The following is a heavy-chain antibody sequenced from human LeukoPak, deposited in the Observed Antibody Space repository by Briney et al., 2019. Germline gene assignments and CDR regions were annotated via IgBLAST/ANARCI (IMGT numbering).Heavy chain of an antibody. D-gene: IGHD3-22*01. CDR2: IYYSGST. CDR3: ARCKKNYYDSSGYHGDWFDP. V-gene: IGHV4-39*01. CDR1: GGSISSSSYY. Sequence: SETLSLTCTVSGGSISSSSYYWGWIRQPPGKGLEWIGSIYYSGSTYYNPSLKSRVTISVDTSKNQFSLKLSSVTAADTAAYYCARCKKNYYDSSGYHGDWFDPWGQGTLITVSS. J-gene: IGHJ5*02.